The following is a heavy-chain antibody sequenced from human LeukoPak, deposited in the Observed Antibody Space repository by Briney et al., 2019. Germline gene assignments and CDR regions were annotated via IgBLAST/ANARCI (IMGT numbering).Heavy chain of an antibody. CDR1: GGSISSYY. V-gene: IGHV4-59*08. J-gene: IGHJ3*02. D-gene: IGHD3-22*01. CDR3: ARGDSSGYLEAFDI. CDR2: IYYSGST. Sequence: SETLSLTCTVSGGSISSYYWSWIRQPPGKGLEWIGYIYYSGSTYYNPSLKSRVTISVDTSKNQFSLKLSSVTAADTAVYYCARGDSSGYLEAFDIWSQGTMVTVSS.